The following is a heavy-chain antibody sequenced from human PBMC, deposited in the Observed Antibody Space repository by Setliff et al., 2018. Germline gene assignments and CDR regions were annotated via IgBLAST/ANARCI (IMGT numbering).Heavy chain of an antibody. CDR1: GYTFTSYG. V-gene: IGHV1-18*01. D-gene: IGHD3-22*01. J-gene: IGHJ4*02. Sequence: ASVKVSCKAPGYTFTSYGISWVRQAPGQGLEWMGWISAYNGNTNYAQKLQGRVTMTTDTSTSTAYMELRSLRSDDTAVYYCAREGDSSGYSPLDCWGQGTLVTVSS. CDR3: AREGDSSGYSPLDC. CDR2: ISAYNGNT.